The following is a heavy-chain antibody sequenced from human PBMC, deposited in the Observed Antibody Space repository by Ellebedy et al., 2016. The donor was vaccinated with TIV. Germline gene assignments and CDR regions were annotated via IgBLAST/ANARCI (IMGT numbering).Heavy chain of an antibody. D-gene: IGHD4-23*01. Sequence: PGGSLRLSCAASEFNFSDFFMSWIRQTPGKGLEWLSYISGNSNYIKYADSVKGRFTISRDNAKNSLYLQMNSLRDDDTAVYFCARTTTVVTAVYYFDSWGQGTLVTVSS. V-gene: IGHV3-11*06. CDR3: ARTTTVVTAVYYFDS. CDR2: ISGNSNYI. J-gene: IGHJ4*02. CDR1: EFNFSDFF.